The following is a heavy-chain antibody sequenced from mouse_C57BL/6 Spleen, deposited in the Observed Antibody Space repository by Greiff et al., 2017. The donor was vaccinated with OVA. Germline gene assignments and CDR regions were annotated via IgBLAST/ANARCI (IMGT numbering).Heavy chain of an antibody. CDR3: ARGGKSPAWFAY. CDR2: ISYDGSN. Sequence: EVKLMESGPGLVKPSQSLSLTCSVTGYSITSGYYWNWIRQFPGNKLEWMGYISYDGSNNYNPSLKNRISITRDTSKNQFFLKLNSVTTEDTATYYCARGGKSPAWFAYWGQGTLVTVSA. CDR1: GYSITSGYY. J-gene: IGHJ3*01. D-gene: IGHD1-3*01. V-gene: IGHV3-6*01.